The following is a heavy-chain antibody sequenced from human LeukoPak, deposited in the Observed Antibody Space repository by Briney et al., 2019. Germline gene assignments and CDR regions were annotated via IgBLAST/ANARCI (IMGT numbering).Heavy chain of an antibody. Sequence: GGSLRLSCAASGFTFTTYWMSWMRQAPGKGLQWVANIKHDGSEQYYVDSVKGRFTISRDNAKNTLFLQMNSLGVEDTAVYYCKSGGAAPGSFDYWGHGALVTVSS. V-gene: IGHV3-7*01. D-gene: IGHD1-26*01. CDR3: KSGGAAPGSFDY. CDR1: GFTFTTYW. CDR2: IKHDGSEQ. J-gene: IGHJ4*01.